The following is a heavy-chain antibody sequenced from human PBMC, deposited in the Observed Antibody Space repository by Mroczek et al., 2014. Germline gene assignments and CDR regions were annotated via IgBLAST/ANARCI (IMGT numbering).Heavy chain of an antibody. D-gene: IGHD4-17*01. CDR3: ARDPKGGTVTYSASSNPPTDWFDP. CDR1: GYTFTGYY. V-gene: IGHV1-2*02. Sequence: VQLLETGAEVKKPGASVKVSCKASGYTFTGYYMHWVRQAPGQGLEWMGWINPNSGGTNYAQKFQGRVTMTRDTSISTAYMELSRLRSDDTAVYYCARDPKGGTVTYSASSNPPTDWFDPWGQGTLVTVSS. J-gene: IGHJ5*02. CDR2: INPNSGGT.